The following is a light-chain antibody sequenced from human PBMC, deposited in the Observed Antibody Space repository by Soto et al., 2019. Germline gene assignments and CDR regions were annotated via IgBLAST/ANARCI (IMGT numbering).Light chain of an antibody. V-gene: IGKV3D-15*02. Sequence: IVLTQSPATLSVTPGERATLSCRASQSVSSNLAWHQQRPGQAPRLLIYGASTRATGVPARFSGGGSGTEFTLTITSLQSEDFAVYHCQQYGSSPTTFGQGTKVDIK. CDR1: QSVSSN. CDR2: GAS. J-gene: IGKJ1*01. CDR3: QQYGSSPTT.